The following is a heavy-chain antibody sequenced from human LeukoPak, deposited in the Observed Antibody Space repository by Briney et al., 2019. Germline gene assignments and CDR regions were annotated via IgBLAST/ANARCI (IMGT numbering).Heavy chain of an antibody. CDR3: ARGVLRFLEWLDYYYYMDV. CDR2: ISGIGGST. CDR1: GFTFSSYS. Sequence: GGSLRLSCAASGFTFSSYSMNWVRQAPGKGLEWVSAISGIGGSTYYADSVKGRFTISRDNSKNTLYLQMNSQRAEDTAVYYCARGVLRFLEWLDYYYYMDVWGKGTTVTVSS. J-gene: IGHJ6*03. V-gene: IGHV3-23*01. D-gene: IGHD3-3*01.